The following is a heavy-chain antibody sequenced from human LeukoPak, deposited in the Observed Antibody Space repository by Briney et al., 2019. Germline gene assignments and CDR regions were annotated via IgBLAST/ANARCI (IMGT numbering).Heavy chain of an antibody. J-gene: IGHJ2*01. D-gene: IGHD1-14*01. V-gene: IGHV3-11*06. CDR1: GFSFSDYY. Sequence: PGGSLRLSCAASGFSFSDYYMTWIRQAPGKGLEWLSYISGSGSYTNYADSVKGRLTISRDDAKNSLYLQMNSLRVEDTAVYYCARTEVGRSDYFDLWGRGTLVTVSS. CDR3: ARTEVGRSDYFDL. CDR2: ISGSGSYT.